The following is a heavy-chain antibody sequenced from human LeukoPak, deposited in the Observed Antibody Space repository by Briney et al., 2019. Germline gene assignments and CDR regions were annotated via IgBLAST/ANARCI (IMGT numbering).Heavy chain of an antibody. V-gene: IGHV4-61*01. CDR3: ARSYDSSGYFIPSVFDY. J-gene: IGHJ4*02. CDR2: IYYSGST. D-gene: IGHD3-22*01. Sequence: PSETLSLTCTVSGGSVSSGSYYWSWIQQPPGKGLEWIGYIYYSGSTNYNPSLKSRVTISVDTSKNQFSLKLSSVTAADTAVYYCARSYDSSGYFIPSVFDYWGQGTLVTVSS. CDR1: GGSVSSGSYY.